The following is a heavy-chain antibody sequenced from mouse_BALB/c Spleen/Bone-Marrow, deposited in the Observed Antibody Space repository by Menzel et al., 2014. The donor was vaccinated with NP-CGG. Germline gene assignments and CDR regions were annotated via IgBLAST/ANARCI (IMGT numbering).Heavy chain of an antibody. CDR1: GFTFSDYY. Sequence: EVQRVESGGGLVQPGGSLKLSCATSGFTFSDYYMYWVRQTPEKRLEWVAYISNGGGSTYYPDTVKGRFTISRDNAKNTLYLQMSRLKSEDTAMYYCARRDGYRTWFAYRGQGTLGTVSA. D-gene: IGHD2-3*01. V-gene: IGHV5-12*02. CDR3: ARRDGYRTWFAY. J-gene: IGHJ3*01. CDR2: ISNGGGST.